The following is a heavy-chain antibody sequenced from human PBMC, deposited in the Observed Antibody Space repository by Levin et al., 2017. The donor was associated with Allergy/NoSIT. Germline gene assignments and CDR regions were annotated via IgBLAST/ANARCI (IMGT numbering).Heavy chain of an antibody. D-gene: IGHD2-2*02. CDR1: GFTFGDYG. J-gene: IGHJ5*02. CDR3: ARDFCSTKSCYTVAWFDP. V-gene: IGHV3-20*01. CDR2: INWNADST. Sequence: PGGSLRLSCAASGFTFGDYGMSWVRQAPGKGLEWVSGINWNADSTAYADSVKGRFTISRDNAKNSLYLQMNSLRAEDTALYHCARDFCSTKSCYTVAWFDPWGQGTLVTVSS.